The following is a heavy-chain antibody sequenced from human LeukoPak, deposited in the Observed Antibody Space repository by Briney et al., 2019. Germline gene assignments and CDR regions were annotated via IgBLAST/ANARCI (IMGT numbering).Heavy chain of an antibody. CDR1: GGSFSGYY. Sequence: SETLSLTCAVYGGSFSGYYWSWIRQPPGKGLEWIGEINHSGSTNYNPSLKSRVTISVDTSKNQFSLKLSSVTAEDTAVYYCARRAQSITVVREPHAQPAGSPQFEYWGQGTLVTVSS. V-gene: IGHV4-34*01. D-gene: IGHD3-10*01. J-gene: IGHJ4*02. CDR3: ARRAQSITVVREPHAQPAGSPQFEY. CDR2: INHSGST.